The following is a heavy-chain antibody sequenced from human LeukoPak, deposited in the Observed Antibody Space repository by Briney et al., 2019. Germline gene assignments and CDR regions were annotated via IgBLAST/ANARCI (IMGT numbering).Heavy chain of an antibody. CDR3: ARGYEQWLIGALVY. Sequence: ASVKVSCKASGYTFTNYYISWVRQAPGQGLEWRGWISPYNGNTNYAQKLQGRLTMTTGTSTSTAYMELRSLRSDDTAVYYCARGYEQWLIGALVYWGQGTLVTVSS. J-gene: IGHJ4*02. V-gene: IGHV1-18*01. CDR2: ISPYNGNT. CDR1: GYTFTNYY. D-gene: IGHD6-19*01.